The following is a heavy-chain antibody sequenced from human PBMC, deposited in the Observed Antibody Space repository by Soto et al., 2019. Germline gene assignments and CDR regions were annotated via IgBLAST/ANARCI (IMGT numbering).Heavy chain of an antibody. J-gene: IGHJ6*02. Sequence: GESLKISWQASGYSFTNYWIPWVRQMPGQGLEWMGKIDPIDSYTNYSPSFQGRVTISADKSTGTTYLQWSSLKASDTAMYSCARQGYSTSMGYYYAMDVWGQGTTVTVS. D-gene: IGHD1-26*01. CDR1: GYSFTNYW. V-gene: IGHV5-10-1*01. CDR2: IDPIDSYT. CDR3: ARQGYSTSMGYYYAMDV.